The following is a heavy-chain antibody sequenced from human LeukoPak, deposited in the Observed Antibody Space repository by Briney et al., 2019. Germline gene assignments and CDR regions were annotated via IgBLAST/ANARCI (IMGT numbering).Heavy chain of an antibody. CDR2: INWYGSST. V-gene: IGHV3-20*04. Sequence: GGSLTLSCAASGFTFDDYGKCWVRILPGPGLGRVSGINWYGSSTGYGDPVKGRFIISRDNAKNSLYLQMNSLRAEDTAVYYCARGYCIGNACHSSYFDYWGRGTLVTVSS. D-gene: IGHD2-15*01. CDR1: GFTFDDYG. CDR3: ARGYCIGNACHSSYFDY. J-gene: IGHJ4*02.